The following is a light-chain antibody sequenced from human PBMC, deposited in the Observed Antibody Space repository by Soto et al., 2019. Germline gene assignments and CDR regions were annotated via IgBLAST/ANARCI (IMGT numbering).Light chain of an antibody. CDR2: EAS. V-gene: IGKV3-15*01. CDR1: QSVRSN. CDR3: QQHIVWPAT. Sequence: EIVMTPSPATLSVSPVERFTLSCRASQSVRSNLAWYQQTPGQAPRLLIYEASTRATGVPARFSGSGSGTEFTITISSLQSEDFAVYYCQQHIVWPATFGQGTKVDIK. J-gene: IGKJ1*01.